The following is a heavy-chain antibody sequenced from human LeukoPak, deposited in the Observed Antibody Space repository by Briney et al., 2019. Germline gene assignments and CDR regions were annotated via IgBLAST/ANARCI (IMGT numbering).Heavy chain of an antibody. D-gene: IGHD6-13*01. CDR1: GFTFSSCA. Sequence: GGSLRLSCAASGFTFSSCAMSWVRQAPGKGLEWVSAISGGGGSTYYADSVKGRFTISRDNSKNTLYVQMNSLRAEDTAVYYCAKGKGAGVTAYYFDDWGQGTLVTVSS. CDR3: AKGKGAGVTAYYFDD. J-gene: IGHJ4*02. V-gene: IGHV3-23*01. CDR2: ISGGGGST.